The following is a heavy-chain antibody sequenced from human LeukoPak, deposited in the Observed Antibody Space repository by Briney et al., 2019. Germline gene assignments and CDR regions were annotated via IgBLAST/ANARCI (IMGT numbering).Heavy chain of an antibody. CDR2: ITGSGGAV. J-gene: IGHJ3*02. CDR3: ARALGGVSAFDI. CDR1: EFTFSSYD. Sequence: GGSLRLSCAASEFTFSSYDIIWVRQAPGKGLEWVSWITGSGGAVKYTDSVKGRFTISRDNAKKSVYLQMNSRRAEDTAVYYCARALGGVSAFDIWGQGTMVTVSS. V-gene: IGHV3-48*03. D-gene: IGHD2-8*02.